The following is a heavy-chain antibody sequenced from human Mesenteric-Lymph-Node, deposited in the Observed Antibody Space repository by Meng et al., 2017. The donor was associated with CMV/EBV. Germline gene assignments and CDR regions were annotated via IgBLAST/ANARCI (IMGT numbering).Heavy chain of an antibody. J-gene: IGHJ4*02. V-gene: IGHV3-30*02. Sequence: GESLKISCAASGFTFSSYGMHWVRQAPGKGLEWVAVIWYDGSNKYYADSVKGRFTISRDNSKNTLYLHMNSLTPEDKAVYYCAKARGRFSGSWCTDYWGQGTLVTVSS. CDR3: AKARGRFSGSWCTDY. CDR2: IWYDGSNK. CDR1: GFTFSSYG. D-gene: IGHD6-13*01.